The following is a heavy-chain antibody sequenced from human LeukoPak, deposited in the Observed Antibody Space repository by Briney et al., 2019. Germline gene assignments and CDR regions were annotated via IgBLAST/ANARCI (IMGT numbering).Heavy chain of an antibody. CDR2: IYYSGST. CDR1: GGPISSSSYY. Sequence: SETLSLTCTVSGGPISSSSYYWGWIRQPPGKGLEWIGSIYYSGSTYYNPSLKSRVTISVDTSKNQFSLKMSSVTAAATAVYYCARELRDGYNFGQICCWGKGVLVTVSS. D-gene: IGHD5-24*01. V-gene: IGHV4-39*07. CDR3: ARELRDGYNFGQICC. J-gene: IGHJ4*02.